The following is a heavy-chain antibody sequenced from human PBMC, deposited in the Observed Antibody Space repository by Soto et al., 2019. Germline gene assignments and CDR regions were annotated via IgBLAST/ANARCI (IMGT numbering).Heavy chain of an antibody. CDR1: GYTFTSYG. V-gene: IGHV1-18*01. CDR3: ARDVLLWFGESTLLDV. CDR2: ISAYNGNT. J-gene: IGHJ6*02. D-gene: IGHD3-10*01. Sequence: ASVKVSCKASGYTFTSYGISWVRQAPGQGLEWMGWISAYNGNTNYAQKLQGRVTMTTDTSTSTAYMELRSLRSDDTAVYYCARDVLLWFGESTLLDVWGQGTTVTVSS.